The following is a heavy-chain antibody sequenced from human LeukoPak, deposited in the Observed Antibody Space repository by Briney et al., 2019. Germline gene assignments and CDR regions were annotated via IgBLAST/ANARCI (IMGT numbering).Heavy chain of an antibody. CDR1: GFTFSSYG. V-gene: IGHV3-23*01. CDR3: AKVMPHPHGPGPFDY. CDR2: ISGSGGST. D-gene: IGHD2-2*01. J-gene: IGHJ4*02. Sequence: GGSLRLSCAASGFTFSSYGMSWVRQAPGKGLEWVSAISGSGGSTYYADSVKGRFTISRDNSKNTLYLQMNSLRAEDTAVYYCAKVMPHPHGPGPFDYWGQGTLVTVSS.